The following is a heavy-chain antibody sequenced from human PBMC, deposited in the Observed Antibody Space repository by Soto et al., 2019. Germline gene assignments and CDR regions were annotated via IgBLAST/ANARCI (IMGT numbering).Heavy chain of an antibody. Sequence: PGGSLRLSCAASGFTFSSYEMNWVRQAPGKGLEWVSYISSSGSTIYYADSVKGRFTISRDNAKNSLYLQMNSLRAEDTAVYYCARGLLVKRWLQFRSYYGMDVWGQGTTVTVSS. J-gene: IGHJ6*02. D-gene: IGHD5-12*01. CDR1: GFTFSSYE. CDR2: ISSSGSTI. V-gene: IGHV3-48*03. CDR3: ARGLLVKRWLQFRSYYGMDV.